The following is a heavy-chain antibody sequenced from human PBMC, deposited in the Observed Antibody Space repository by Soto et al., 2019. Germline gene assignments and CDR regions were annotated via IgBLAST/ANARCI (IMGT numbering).Heavy chain of an antibody. CDR1: GFTFSDY. CDR2: ISSSGSTI. Sequence: GWSLRLSCAASGFTFSDYMSWIRQAPGKRLEWVSYISSSGSTIYYADSVKGRFTISRDNAKNSLYLQMNSLRAEDTAVYYCARDKVVFEYWGEGTLVTVSS. J-gene: IGHJ4*02. D-gene: IGHD2-15*01. V-gene: IGHV3-11*01. CDR3: ARDKVVFEY.